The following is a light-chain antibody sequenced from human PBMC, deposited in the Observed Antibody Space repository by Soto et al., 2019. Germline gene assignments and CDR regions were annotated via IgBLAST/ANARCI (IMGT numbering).Light chain of an antibody. CDR1: QSISNH. V-gene: IGKV1-39*01. CDR2: AAS. CDR3: LQSYGNPRT. Sequence: DIQMTQSPSSLSASVEDRVIITCRASQSISNHLNWYQQKPGKAPKLLIFAASSLQSGVPSRFSGSGSVTDFTLTISSLQPEDFGTYYCLQSYGNPRTLGQGTTVDI. J-gene: IGKJ1*01.